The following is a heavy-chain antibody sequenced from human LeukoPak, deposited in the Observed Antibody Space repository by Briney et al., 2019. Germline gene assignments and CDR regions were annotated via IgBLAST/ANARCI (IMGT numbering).Heavy chain of an antibody. CDR3: ARGVITMVQGAISGWFDP. Sequence: SETLSLTCTVSGGSISSSSYYWGWIRQPPGKGLERIGSIYYSGSTYYNPSLKSRVTISVDTSKNQFSLKLSSVTAADTAVYYCARGVITMVQGAISGWFDPWGQGTLVTVSS. CDR1: GGSISSSSYY. J-gene: IGHJ5*02. CDR2: IYYSGST. D-gene: IGHD3-10*01. V-gene: IGHV4-39*07.